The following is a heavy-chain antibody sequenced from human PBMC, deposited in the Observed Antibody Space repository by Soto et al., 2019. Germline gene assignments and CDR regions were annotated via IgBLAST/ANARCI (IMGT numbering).Heavy chain of an antibody. Sequence: SQTLSLTCAISGDSVSSNSAAWNWIRQSPSRGLEWLGRTYYRSKWYNDYAVSVKSRKTINPDTSKNQFPLQLNSVTPEDTAVYYCARDIEYSSSSDYGMDVWGQGTTVTVSS. CDR1: GDSVSSNSAA. V-gene: IGHV6-1*01. CDR2: TYYRSKWYN. D-gene: IGHD6-6*01. CDR3: ARDIEYSSSSDYGMDV. J-gene: IGHJ6*02.